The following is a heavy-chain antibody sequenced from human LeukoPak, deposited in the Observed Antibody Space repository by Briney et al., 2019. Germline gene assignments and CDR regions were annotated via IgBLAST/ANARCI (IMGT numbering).Heavy chain of an antibody. CDR1: GGSIGSYY. CDR2: IYYSGST. CDR3: ARIQWLDYYMDV. J-gene: IGHJ6*03. D-gene: IGHD6-19*01. Sequence: SETLSLTCTVSGGSIGSYYWSWIRQPPGKGLEWIGYIYYSGSTNYNPSLKSRVTISVDTSKNQFSLKLSSVTAADTAVYYCARIQWLDYYMDVWGKGTTVTVSS. V-gene: IGHV4-59*12.